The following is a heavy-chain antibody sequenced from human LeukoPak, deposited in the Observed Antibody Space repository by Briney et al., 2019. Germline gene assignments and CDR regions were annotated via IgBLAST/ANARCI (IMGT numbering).Heavy chain of an antibody. CDR3: AREDGSSWPNFDY. CDR2: INPNSGGT. Sequence: SVKVSCKSSVYTFTGYYMHWVRQAPGQGLEWMGWINPNSGGTNYAQKFQGRVTMTRDTSISTAYMELSRLRSDDTAVYYCAREDGSSWPNFDYWGQGTLVTVSS. CDR1: VYTFTGYY. D-gene: IGHD6-13*01. J-gene: IGHJ4*02. V-gene: IGHV1-2*02.